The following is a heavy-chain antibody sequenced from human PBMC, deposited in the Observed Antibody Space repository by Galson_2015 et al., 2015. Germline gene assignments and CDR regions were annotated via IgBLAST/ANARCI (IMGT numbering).Heavy chain of an antibody. V-gene: IGHV1-3*01. D-gene: IGHD2-15*01. J-gene: IGHJ3*02. Sequence: NAGNGNTKYSQKFQGRVTITRDTSASTAYMELSSLRSEDTAVYYCARDRTLDCSGGSCYRAFDIWGQGTMVTVSS. CDR2: NAGNGNT. CDR3: ARDRTLDCSGGSCYRAFDI.